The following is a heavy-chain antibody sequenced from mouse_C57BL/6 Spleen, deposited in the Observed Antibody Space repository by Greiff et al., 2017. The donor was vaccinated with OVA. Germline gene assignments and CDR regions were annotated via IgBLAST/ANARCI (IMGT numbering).Heavy chain of an antibody. CDR1: GFSLTSYG. J-gene: IGHJ4*01. Sequence: QVHVKQSGPGLVQPSQSLSITCTVSGFSLTSYGVHWVRQSPGKGLEWLGVIWRGGSTDYNAAFMSRLSITKDNSKSQVFFKMNSLQADDTAIYYCAKSLQATGAMDYWGQGTSVTVSS. CDR3: AKSLQATGAMDY. CDR2: IWRGGST. V-gene: IGHV2-5*01. D-gene: IGHD3-2*02.